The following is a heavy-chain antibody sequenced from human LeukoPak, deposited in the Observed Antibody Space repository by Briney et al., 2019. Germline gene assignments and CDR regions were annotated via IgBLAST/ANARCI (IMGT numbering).Heavy chain of an antibody. CDR1: NYSISSGYY. D-gene: IGHD3-22*01. CDR2: FYHAVTT. V-gene: IGHV4-38-2*01. Sequence: SETLSLTCAVSNYSISSGYYWGWIRQPPGRGLEWIGSFYHAVTTYYNPSLKSRVSISVDTSKNQFSLKVTSVTAADTAIYYCARGGYNFDSSGYYVKYPFYVWGQGTMVTVSS. CDR3: ARGGYNFDSSGYYVKYPFYV. J-gene: IGHJ3*01.